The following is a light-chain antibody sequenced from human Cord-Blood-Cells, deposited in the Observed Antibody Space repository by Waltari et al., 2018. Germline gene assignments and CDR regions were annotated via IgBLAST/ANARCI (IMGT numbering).Light chain of an antibody. CDR1: QGIRND. J-gene: IGKJ2*01. Sequence: AIQMTQSPSSLSASVGDRVTITCRASQGIRNDLGWYQQKPGKAPKLLFYAASSLQSGVPSRFSGSGSGTDFTLTISSLQPEDFATYYCLQDYNYYTFGQGTKLEIK. CDR2: AAS. CDR3: LQDYNYYT. V-gene: IGKV1-6*01.